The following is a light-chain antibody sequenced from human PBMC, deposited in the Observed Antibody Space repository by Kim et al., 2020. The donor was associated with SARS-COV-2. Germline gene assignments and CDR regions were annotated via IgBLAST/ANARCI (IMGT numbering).Light chain of an antibody. CDR1: QRISSTY. V-gene: IGKV3-20*01. CDR3: QQYGTSPLT. Sequence: YPGERGTLSCRASQRISSTYLAWYQQKPGQAPRRLIYGTSNRATGIPDRFSGSGSGTDFTLTINRMEPEDVAVYYCQQYGTSPLTFGGGTKVEIK. CDR2: GTS. J-gene: IGKJ4*01.